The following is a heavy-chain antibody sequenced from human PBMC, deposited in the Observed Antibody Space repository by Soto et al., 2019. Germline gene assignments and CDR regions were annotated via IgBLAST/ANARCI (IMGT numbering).Heavy chain of an antibody. CDR2: NSHREST. J-gene: IGHJ4*02. CDR1: GYSISSGIN. D-gene: IGHD5-18*01. Sequence: LSVTCDVSGYSISSGINWGWFRQSPGKGLQWIGSNSHRESTYYTQSLPSRVTMSMDVSKNPFTLTLNAVAGADAAVYHCGRTTMARRYSLDLWGQGTLVTVSS. CDR3: GRTTMARRYSLDL. V-gene: IGHV4-38-2*01.